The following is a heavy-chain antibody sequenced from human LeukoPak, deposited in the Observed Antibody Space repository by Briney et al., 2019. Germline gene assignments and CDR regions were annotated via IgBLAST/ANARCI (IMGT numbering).Heavy chain of an antibody. J-gene: IGHJ4*02. D-gene: IGHD4-17*01. Sequence: GGSLRLSCAVSGFTFSSYSMNWVRQAPGKRLEWVSSISSSSSYIYYADSVKGRFTISRDNAKNSLYLQMNSLRAEDTAVYYCARALRDYGDYGAYWGQGTLVTVSS. CDR2: ISSSSSYI. CDR3: ARALRDYGDYGAY. CDR1: GFTFSSYS. V-gene: IGHV3-21*01.